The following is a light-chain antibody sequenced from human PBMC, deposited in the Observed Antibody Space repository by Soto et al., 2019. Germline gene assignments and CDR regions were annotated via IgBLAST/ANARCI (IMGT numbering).Light chain of an antibody. J-gene: IGLJ1*01. V-gene: IGLV1-44*01. CDR3: AAWDDSLSGYV. CDR2: SNN. CDR1: SSNIGSNT. Sequence: VLTQPPSASGTPGQRVTISCSGSSSNIGSNTVNWYQQLPGTAPKLLIYSNNQRPSGVPDRFSGSKSGTSASLAISGLQSEDEADYYCAAWDDSLSGYVFGPGTKVTVL.